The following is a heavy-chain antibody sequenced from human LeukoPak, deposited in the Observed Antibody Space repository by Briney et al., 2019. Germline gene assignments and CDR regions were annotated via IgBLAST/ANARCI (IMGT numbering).Heavy chain of an antibody. CDR2: ISYDGSNK. D-gene: IGHD3-3*01. V-gene: IGHV3-30*03. CDR3: ARDRFWSGPYNWFDP. Sequence: PGGSLRLSCAASGFTFSSYGMHWVRQAPGKGLEWVAVISYDGSNKYYADSVKGRFTISRDNSKNTLYLQMNSLRAEDTAVYYCARDRFWSGPYNWFDPWGQGTLVTVSS. J-gene: IGHJ5*02. CDR1: GFTFSSYG.